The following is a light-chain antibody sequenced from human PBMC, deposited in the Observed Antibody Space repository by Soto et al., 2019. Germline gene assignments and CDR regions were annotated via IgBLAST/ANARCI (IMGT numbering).Light chain of an antibody. CDR1: SSNIGAGYD. CDR3: QSYDSSLSGQGDV. V-gene: IGLV1-40*01. CDR2: GNS. Sequence: QSVLTQPPSVSGAPGQRVTISCTGRSSNIGAGYDVHWYQQLPGTAPKLLIYGNSNRPSGVPDRFSGSKSGTSASLAITGLQAEDEADYYCQSYDSSLSGQGDVFGTGTKLTVL. J-gene: IGLJ1*01.